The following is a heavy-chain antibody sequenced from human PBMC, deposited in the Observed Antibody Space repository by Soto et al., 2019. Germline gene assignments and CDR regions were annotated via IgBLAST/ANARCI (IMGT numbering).Heavy chain of an antibody. V-gene: IGHV1-2*04. CDR1: GYTFTGYY. D-gene: IGHD3-22*01. Sequence: ASVKVSCKASGYTFTGYYMHWVRQAPGQGLEWMGWINPNSGGTNYAQKFQGWVTMTRDTSISTAYMELSRLRSDDTAVYYCARDGGYYDSSGYNYYYYGMDVWGQGTTVTVSS. J-gene: IGHJ6*02. CDR3: ARDGGYYDSSGYNYYYYGMDV. CDR2: INPNSGGT.